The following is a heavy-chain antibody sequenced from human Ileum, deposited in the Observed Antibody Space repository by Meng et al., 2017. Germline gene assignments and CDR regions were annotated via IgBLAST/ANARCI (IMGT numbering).Heavy chain of an antibody. D-gene: IGHD5-12*01. CDR3: AKGLGSDYDYNWFDS. CDR1: GASISNYY. J-gene: IGHJ5*01. CDR2: VHSIGNT. Sequence: QVQLQESGPRLLRPSETLSLTCTVSGASISNYYWNWIRQPAGKGLEWIGRVHSIGNTRYNPSLESRITMSIDTSENQFSLLLSSVTAADTAVYYCAKGLGSDYDYNWFDSWGQGTLVTVSS. V-gene: IGHV4-4*07.